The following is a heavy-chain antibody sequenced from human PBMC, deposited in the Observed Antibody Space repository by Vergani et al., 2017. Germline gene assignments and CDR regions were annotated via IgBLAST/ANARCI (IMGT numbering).Heavy chain of an antibody. Sequence: QVQLQESGPGPVKPSQTLSLTCSVSGDSPTSDFFYWTWIRQPAGTRLEWIGPLHSSGRTHYNPSLEGRVSVSRDTAKDEFSLDLQSVTAADTAVDFCARCCANKQCPTRGTFELWGRVTLITVSS. CDR3: ARCCANKQCPTRGTFEL. V-gene: IGHV4-61*02. J-gene: IGHJ3*01. CDR2: LHSSGRT. D-gene: IGHD2-8*01. CDR1: GDSPTSDFFY.